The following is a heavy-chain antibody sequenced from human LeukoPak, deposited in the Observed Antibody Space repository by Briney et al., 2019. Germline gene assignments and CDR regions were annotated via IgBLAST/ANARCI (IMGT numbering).Heavy chain of an antibody. CDR2: ISGSGGST. J-gene: IGHJ4*02. V-gene: IGHV3-23*01. D-gene: IGHD3-22*01. CDR1: GLNVINNY. Sequence: PGGSLRLSCAVSGLNVINNYMSWVRQAPGKGLEWVSAISGSGGSTYYADSVKGRFTISRDNSKNTLYLQMNSLRAEDTAVYYCAKDPYYYDSSGYYEVFDYWGQGTLVTVSS. CDR3: AKDPYYYDSSGYYEVFDY.